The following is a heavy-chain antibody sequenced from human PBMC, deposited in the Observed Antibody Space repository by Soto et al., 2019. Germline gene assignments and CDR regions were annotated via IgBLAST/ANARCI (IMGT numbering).Heavy chain of an antibody. CDR2: IIPIFGTA. CDR1: GGTFSSYA. V-gene: IGHV1-69*13. J-gene: IGHJ5*02. Sequence: GASVNVSCKASGGTFSSYAISWVRQAPGQGLEWMGGIIPIFGTANYAQKFQGRVTITADESTSTAYMELSSLRSEDTAVYYCARVKGGTWWFDPWGQGTLVTVSS. D-gene: IGHD3-16*01. CDR3: ARVKGGTWWFDP.